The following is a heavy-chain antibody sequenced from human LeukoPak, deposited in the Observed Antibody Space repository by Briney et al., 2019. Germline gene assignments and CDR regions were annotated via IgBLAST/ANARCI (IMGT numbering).Heavy chain of an antibody. CDR2: IYYSGST. J-gene: IGHJ4*02. CDR1: GGSISSYY. V-gene: IGHV4-59*01. D-gene: IGHD6-19*01. Sequence: SENLSLTCTVSGGSISSYYWSWIRQPPGKGLEWIGYIYYSGSTNYNPSLKSRVTISVDTSKNQFSLKLSSVTAADTAVYYCARESSSGWYGKYFDYWGQGTLVTVSS. CDR3: ARESSSGWYGKYFDY.